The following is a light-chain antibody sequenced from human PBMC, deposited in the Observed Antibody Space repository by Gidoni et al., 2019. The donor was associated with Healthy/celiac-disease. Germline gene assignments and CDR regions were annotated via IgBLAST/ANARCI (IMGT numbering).Light chain of an antibody. Sequence: SYVLTQPPSVSVVPGQTDRITSGENHIGSKSVHWYQQKPGQAPVLVVYDDSDRPSGIPERFSGSNSGNTATLTISRVEAGDEADYYCQVWDSSSDHVVFGGGTKLTVL. J-gene: IGLJ2*01. V-gene: IGLV3-21*02. CDR2: DDS. CDR1: HIGSKS. CDR3: QVWDSSSDHVV.